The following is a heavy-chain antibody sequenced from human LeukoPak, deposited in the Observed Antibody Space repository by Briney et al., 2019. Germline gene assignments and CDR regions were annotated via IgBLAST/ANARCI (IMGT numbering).Heavy chain of an antibody. J-gene: IGHJ4*02. D-gene: IGHD3-10*01. Sequence: GGSLRLSCAASGFSFSASYMTWVRQAPGKGLECVAYIRPDGSSTYYVDSVKGRFTISRDNAENSVYLQMNSLRVEDTALYYCSTEPRLLSYWGQGTLVTVSP. CDR3: STEPRLLSY. CDR1: GFSFSASY. V-gene: IGHV3-7*01. CDR2: IRPDGSST.